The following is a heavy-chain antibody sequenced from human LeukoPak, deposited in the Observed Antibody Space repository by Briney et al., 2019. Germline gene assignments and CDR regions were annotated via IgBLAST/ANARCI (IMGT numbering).Heavy chain of an antibody. D-gene: IGHD3-10*01. V-gene: IGHV3-23*01. J-gene: IGHJ4*02. CDR1: GFTFSNYG. CDR2: ISDSGGST. CDR3: AKRGVVIRVILVGFHKQAYYFDS. Sequence: GGSLRLSCAASGFTFSNYGMSWVRQAPGKGLEWVAGISDSGGSTNYADSVKGRLTISRDNAKNTLYLQMNSLRAEDTAVYFCAKRGVVIRVILVGFHKQAYYFDSWGQGALVTVSS.